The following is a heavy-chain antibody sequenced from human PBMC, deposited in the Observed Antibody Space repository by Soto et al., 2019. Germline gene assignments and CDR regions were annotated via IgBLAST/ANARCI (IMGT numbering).Heavy chain of an antibody. J-gene: IGHJ4*02. CDR2: IIPIGGTT. D-gene: IGHD2-15*01. CDR3: ARDRADCSGGSCYLHFDY. Sequence: SVKVSCKASGGTFSSYAISWVRQAPGQGLEWMGGIIPIGGTTSYAQKFQGRVTMTRDASTSTVYMELSSLRSEDTAVYYCARDRADCSGGSCYLHFDYWGQGTLVTVSS. V-gene: IGHV1-69*05. CDR1: GGTFSSYA.